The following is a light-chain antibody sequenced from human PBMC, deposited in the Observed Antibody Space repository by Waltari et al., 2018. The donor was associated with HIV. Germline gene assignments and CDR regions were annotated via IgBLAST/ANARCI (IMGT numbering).Light chain of an antibody. CDR3: EQSYTAPRT. CDR2: DAS. J-gene: IGKJ1*01. CDR1: QSVSSF. V-gene: IGKV3-11*01. Sequence: EVVLTQSPVTLSLSPGERGPLSCRASQSVSSFLAWYQQKPGQAPRLLIYDASNRATGIPARFSGSGSGTDFTLTISSLQPGDFAIYHCEQSYTAPRTFGQGTKVEIK.